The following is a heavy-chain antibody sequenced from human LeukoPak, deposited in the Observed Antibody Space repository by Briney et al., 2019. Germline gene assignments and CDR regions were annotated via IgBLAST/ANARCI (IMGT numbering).Heavy chain of an antibody. CDR1: GGSISSYY. CDR3: ARRSTNWFDP. V-gene: IGHV4-59*01. J-gene: IGHJ5*02. Sequence: SETLSLTCTVSGGSISSYYWSWIRQPPGKGLEWIGYIYYSGSTNYNPSLKSRVTISVDSSKNQFSLKLNSVTAADTAVYYCARRSTNWFDPWGQGTLVTVSP. CDR2: IYYSGST. D-gene: IGHD2-2*01.